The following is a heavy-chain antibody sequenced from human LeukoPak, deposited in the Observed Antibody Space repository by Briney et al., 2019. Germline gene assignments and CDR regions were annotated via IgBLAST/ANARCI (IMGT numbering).Heavy chain of an antibody. V-gene: IGHV4-59*08. CDR2: IYYSGST. D-gene: IGHD2-8*02. Sequence: PSETLSLTCTVSGGSISSYYWSWIRQPPGKGLEWIGYIYYSGSTNYNPSLKSRVTISVDTSKNQFSLKLSSVTAADTVVYYCARHTPLWYYFDYWGQGTLVTVSS. J-gene: IGHJ4*02. CDR1: GGSISSYY. CDR3: ARHTPLWYYFDY.